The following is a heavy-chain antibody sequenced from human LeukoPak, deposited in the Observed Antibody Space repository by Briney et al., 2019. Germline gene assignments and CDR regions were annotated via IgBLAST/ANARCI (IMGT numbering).Heavy chain of an antibody. V-gene: IGHV3-30*03. CDR3: ASGRQLGY. CDR1: GFTFSSYG. CDR2: ISYDGSNK. J-gene: IGHJ4*02. D-gene: IGHD6-13*01. Sequence: GGSLRLSCAASGFTFSSYGMHWVRQAPGKGLEWVAVISYDGSNKYYADSVKGRFTISRDNSKNTLYLQMNSLRAEDTAVYYCASGRQLGYWGQGTLVTISS.